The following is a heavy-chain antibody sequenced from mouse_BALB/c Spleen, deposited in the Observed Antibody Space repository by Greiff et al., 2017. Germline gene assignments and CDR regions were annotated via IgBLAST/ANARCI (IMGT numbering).Heavy chain of an antibody. CDR3: ARTLVWSYAMDY. V-gene: IGHV2-2*02. Sequence: QVQLQQSGPGLVQPSQSLSITCTVSGFSLTSYGVHWVRQSPGKGLEWLVVIWSGGSTDYNAAFISRLSISKDNSKSQVFFKMNSLQANDTAIYYCARTLVWSYAMDYWGQGTSVTVSS. CDR2: IWSGGST. D-gene: IGHD2-10*02. CDR1: GFSLTSYG. J-gene: IGHJ4*01.